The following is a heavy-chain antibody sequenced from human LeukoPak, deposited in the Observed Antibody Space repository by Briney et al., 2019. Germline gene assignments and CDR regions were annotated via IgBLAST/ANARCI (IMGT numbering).Heavy chain of an antibody. CDR2: IKQDGSKK. D-gene: IGHD1-1*01. Sequence: GGSLRLSCVASGFPFSSYWMTWVRQAPGKGLEWVANIKQDGSKKSYVDSVKGRFTISRDNAKNSLYLQMNSLRAEDTAVYYCARDRYLPYWGQGTLVTVSS. CDR3: ARDRYLPY. V-gene: IGHV3-7*03. CDR1: GFPFSSYW. J-gene: IGHJ4*02.